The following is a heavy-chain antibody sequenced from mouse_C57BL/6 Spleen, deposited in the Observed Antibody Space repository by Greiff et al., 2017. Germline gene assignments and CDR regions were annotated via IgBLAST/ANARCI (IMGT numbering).Heavy chain of an antibody. CDR1: GYTFTSYW. J-gene: IGHJ4*01. Sequence: VQLQQSGAELVKPGASVKLSCKASGYTFTSYWMHWVKQRPGQGLEWIGMIHPNSGSTNYNEKFKSKATLTVDKSSSTAYMQLSSLTSEDSAVYYCARSLTDYYAMDYWGQGTSVTVSS. V-gene: IGHV1-64*01. D-gene: IGHD4-1*01. CDR2: IHPNSGST. CDR3: ARSLTDYYAMDY.